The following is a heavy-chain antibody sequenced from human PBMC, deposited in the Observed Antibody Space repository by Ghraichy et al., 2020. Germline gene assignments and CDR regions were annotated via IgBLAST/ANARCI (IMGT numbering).Heavy chain of an antibody. Sequence: GVLRLSCAASGFTFSTYWMHWVRRPPGKGLEWVSRISPDGSFTSYADSVMGRSTLSRDNAKNTLYLQMNSLRADDTAIYYCVRAGPTGAYWGQGTLVTVSS. V-gene: IGHV3-74*01. CDR1: GFTFSTYW. J-gene: IGHJ4*02. CDR2: ISPDGSFT. CDR3: VRAGPTGAY. D-gene: IGHD1-26*01.